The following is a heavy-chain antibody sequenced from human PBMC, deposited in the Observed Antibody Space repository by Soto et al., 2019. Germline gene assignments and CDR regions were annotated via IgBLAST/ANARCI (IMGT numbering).Heavy chain of an antibody. CDR2: ISGGTSST. CDR1: GFTFSSYA. Sequence: EVQLLESGGGLVQPGGSLRLSCAASGFTFSSYAMSWVRQAPGKGLEWVSAISGGTSSTYYADSMKGRFTISRDNSKNTLDLQRNSLRAEDTAVYYCAKERWAAAGTPTLDYWGQGTLVTVSS. V-gene: IGHV3-23*01. J-gene: IGHJ4*02. CDR3: AKERWAAAGTPTLDY. D-gene: IGHD6-13*01.